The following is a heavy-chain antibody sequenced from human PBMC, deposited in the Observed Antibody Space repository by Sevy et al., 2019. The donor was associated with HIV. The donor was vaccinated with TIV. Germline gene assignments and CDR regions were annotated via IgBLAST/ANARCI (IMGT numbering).Heavy chain of an antibody. V-gene: IGHV4-39*01. J-gene: IGHJ4*02. CDR1: GCSISSSDYF. Sequence: SETLSLTCTVSGCSISSSDYFWGWIRQPPGKGLEWIGTIYYNADTYHNPSLTSRVTISVDTSKNQFSLRMTSVTALDTAVYYCARHGAWRFYFDFWGRGALVTVSS. CDR3: ARHGAWRFYFDF. D-gene: IGHD3-16*01. CDR2: IYYNADT.